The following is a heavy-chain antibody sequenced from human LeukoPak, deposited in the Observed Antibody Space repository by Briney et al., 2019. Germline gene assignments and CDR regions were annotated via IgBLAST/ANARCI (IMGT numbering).Heavy chain of an antibody. V-gene: IGHV1-2*02. J-gene: IGHJ1*01. CDR3: AREDYYDSSGYYKNKEYIQH. Sequence: EASVKVSCKASGYTFTGYYMHWVRQAPGQGLEWMGWINLNSGGTNYAQKFQGRVTMTRDTSISTAYMEMSWLRSDDTAVYYCAREDYYDSSGYYKNKEYIQHWGQGNPVPGSS. CDR2: INLNSGGT. CDR1: GYTFTGYY. D-gene: IGHD3-22*01.